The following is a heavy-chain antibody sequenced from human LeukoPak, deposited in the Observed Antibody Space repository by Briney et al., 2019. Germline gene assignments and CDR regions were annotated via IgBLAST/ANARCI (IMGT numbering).Heavy chain of an antibody. CDR2: IYYSGST. D-gene: IGHD1-1*01. V-gene: IGHV4-59*01. Sequence: PSETLSLTCTVSGGSISSYHWSWIRQPPGKGLEWIGYIYYSGSTNYNPSLKSRVTISVDTSKNQFSLKLSSVTAADTAVYYCARTTYYYYMDVWGKGTTVTVSS. CDR3: ARTTYYYYMDV. CDR1: GGSISSYH. J-gene: IGHJ6*03.